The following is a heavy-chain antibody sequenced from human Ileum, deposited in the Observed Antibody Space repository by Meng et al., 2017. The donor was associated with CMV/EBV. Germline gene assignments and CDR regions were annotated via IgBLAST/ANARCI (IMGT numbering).Heavy chain of an antibody. CDR3: ARGVYDSSGYYYP. J-gene: IGHJ5*02. V-gene: IGHV3-48*03. Sequence: GESLKISCAASGFTFSIYEMNWVRQAPGKGLEWVSYISNSGTTIYYADSVKGRFTISRDNAKNSLCLQMNSLRAEDTAVYYCARGVYDSSGYYYPWGQGTLVTVSS. CDR2: ISNSGTTI. D-gene: IGHD3-22*01. CDR1: GFTFSIYE.